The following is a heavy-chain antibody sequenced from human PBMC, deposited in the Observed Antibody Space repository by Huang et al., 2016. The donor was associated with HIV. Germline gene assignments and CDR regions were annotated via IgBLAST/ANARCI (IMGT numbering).Heavy chain of an antibody. CDR1: GDSIDSSY. CDR3: ARDSPSVAGTFDY. V-gene: IGHV4-4*07. J-gene: IGHJ4*02. D-gene: IGHD6-19*01. Sequence: QVQLQESGPGLVKPSATLSLTCTVSGDSIDSSYWTWLRQPAGKGLEWIGSIYTSGSTNSNPSLESRLTMSVDTSKNQIALRLTSVTAADTALYYCARDSPSVAGTFDYWGQGALVTVSS. CDR2: IYTSGST.